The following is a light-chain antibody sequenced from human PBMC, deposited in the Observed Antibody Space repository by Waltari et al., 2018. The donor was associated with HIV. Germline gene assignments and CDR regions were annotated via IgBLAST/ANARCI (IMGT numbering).Light chain of an antibody. J-gene: IGKJ1*01. Sequence: DIVMTQSPDSLAVPLGGRATITCKSSQSILYSSDNKNYLAWFQQKPGQPPKLFIFWASNGDAGFPDRFSGRGFGTDFTHTISSRQAADVAVYYCQQYYSTPRTFGQGTKVEIK. CDR1: QSILYSSDNKNY. V-gene: IGKV4-1*01. CDR2: WAS. CDR3: QQYYSTPRT.